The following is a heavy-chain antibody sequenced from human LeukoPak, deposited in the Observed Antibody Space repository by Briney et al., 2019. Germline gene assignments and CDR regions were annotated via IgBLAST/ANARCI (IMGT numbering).Heavy chain of an antibody. CDR2: IRYDGNNK. CDR3: AKLFMGATRAL. Sequence: GGSLRLSCGASGFTFSNYGMLWVRQAPGKGLEWVAFIRYDGNNKLYADSMKGRFTISRDNSKNTLYLQMNSLRAEDTAVYYCAKLFMGATRALWGQGTLVTVSS. D-gene: IGHD1-26*01. CDR1: GFTFSNYG. V-gene: IGHV3-30*02. J-gene: IGHJ4*02.